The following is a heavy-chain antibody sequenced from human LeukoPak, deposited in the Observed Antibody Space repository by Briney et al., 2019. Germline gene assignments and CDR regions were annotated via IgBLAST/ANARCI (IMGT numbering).Heavy chain of an antibody. CDR1: GYTLTELS. V-gene: IGHV1-24*01. D-gene: IGHD2-15*01. J-gene: IGHJ4*02. CDR3: ATDLLGYCSGGSCYNY. CDR2: FDPEDGET. Sequence: ASVKVSCKVSGYTLTELSMHWVRQAPGKGLEWMGGFDPEDGETIYAQKFQGRVTMTEDTSTDTAYMELSSLRSEDTAVYYCATDLLGYCSGGSCYNYWGQRTLVTVSS.